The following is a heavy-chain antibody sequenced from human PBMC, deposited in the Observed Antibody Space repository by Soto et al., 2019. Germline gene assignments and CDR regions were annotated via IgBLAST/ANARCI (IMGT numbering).Heavy chain of an antibody. V-gene: IGHV2-5*02. Sequence: QITLKASGPTLVKPTQTLTLTCTFPGFSLSTTGVGVGWIRQPEGKALEWLALIYWDDDKRYSPTLKSRLTIAKDSSKNQVVLTTTDIAPADTAAYYFTHATLYIIDTYCSSWFDSWGQGTLVPVSS. D-gene: IGHD6-6*01. CDR3: THATLYIIDTYCSSWFDS. CDR1: GFSLSTTGVG. J-gene: IGHJ5*01. CDR2: IYWDDDK.